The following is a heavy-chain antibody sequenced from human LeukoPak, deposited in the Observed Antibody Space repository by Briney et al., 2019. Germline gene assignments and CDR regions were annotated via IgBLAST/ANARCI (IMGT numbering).Heavy chain of an antibody. CDR2: ITSSGNTT. V-gene: IGHV3-23*01. CDR1: GFTFSFYA. J-gene: IGHJ3*02. D-gene: IGHD4-17*01. CDR3: AREDYGDHVGAFDI. Sequence: GGSPRLSCAASGFTFSFYAMSWVRQAPGKGLEWVAGITSSGNTTYYADPVKGRFTISRDNAKNSLYLQMNSLRAEDTAVYYCAREDYGDHVGAFDIWGQGTMVTVSS.